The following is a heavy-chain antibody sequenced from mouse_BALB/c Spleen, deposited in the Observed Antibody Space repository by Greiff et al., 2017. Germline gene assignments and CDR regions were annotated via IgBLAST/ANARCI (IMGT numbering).Heavy chain of an antibody. V-gene: IGHV5-6-5*01. CDR3: EREEAYYGNCLDY. D-gene: IGHD2-10*01. CDR2: ISSGGST. CDR1: GFTFSSYA. J-gene: IGHJ2*01. Sequence: EVKVVESGGGLVKPGGSLKLSCAASGFTFSSYAMSWVRQTPEKRLEWVASISSGGSTYYPDSVKGRFTISRDNARNILYLQMSSLRSEDTAMYYCEREEAYYGNCLDYWGQGTTLTVSS.